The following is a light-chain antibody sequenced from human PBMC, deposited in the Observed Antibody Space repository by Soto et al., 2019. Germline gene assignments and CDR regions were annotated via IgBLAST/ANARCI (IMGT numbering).Light chain of an antibody. V-gene: IGKV3-20*01. CDR3: QQYGSSPAT. J-gene: IGKJ1*01. Sequence: ENVLIQSPGTLSLSPGERATLSCRARHSINSNFLAWYQQKPGQAPRLLIYGASSRATGVPDRFSGSGSGTDFTLTISRLEPEDFAVYYCQQYGSSPATFGQGTKVDI. CDR2: GAS. CDR1: HSINSNF.